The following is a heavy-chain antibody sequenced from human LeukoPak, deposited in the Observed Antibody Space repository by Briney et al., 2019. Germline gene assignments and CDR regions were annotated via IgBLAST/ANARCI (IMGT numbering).Heavy chain of an antibody. Sequence: ASVEVSCKASGYTFTGYYMHWVRQAPGQGLEWMGWINPNSGGTNYAQKFQGRVTMTRDTSISTAYMELSRLRSDDTAVYYCARDSLWFGSRPFDYWGQGTLVTVSS. J-gene: IGHJ4*02. CDR2: INPNSGGT. D-gene: IGHD3-10*01. CDR3: ARDSLWFGSRPFDY. V-gene: IGHV1-2*02. CDR1: GYTFTGYY.